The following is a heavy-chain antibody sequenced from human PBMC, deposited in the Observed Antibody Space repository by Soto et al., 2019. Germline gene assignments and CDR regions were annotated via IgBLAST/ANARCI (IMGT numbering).Heavy chain of an antibody. CDR1: GGSISSYY. D-gene: IGHD3-3*01. Sequence: TLSLTCPVSGGSISSYYWSWIRQPPGKGLEWIGYIYYSGSTNYNPSLKSRVTISVDTSKNQFSLKLSSVTAADTAVYYCAKISFPDFWSGYYRDWGQGTLVTSPQ. CDR2: IYYSGST. CDR3: AKISFPDFWSGYYRD. V-gene: IGHV4-59*08. J-gene: IGHJ4*02.